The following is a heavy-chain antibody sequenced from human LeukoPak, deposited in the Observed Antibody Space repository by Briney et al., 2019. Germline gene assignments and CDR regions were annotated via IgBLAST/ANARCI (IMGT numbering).Heavy chain of an antibody. CDR3: ARGPYSYDSPGAFDI. Sequence: SETLSLTCALYGGSFSDKYWTWIRQPPGKGLEWIGEINHSGSTNYNPSLKSRVTISVDTSKNQFSLKLSSVTAADTAVYFCARGPYSYDSPGAFDIWGQGTMVTVSS. D-gene: IGHD3-22*01. CDR2: INHSGST. J-gene: IGHJ3*02. V-gene: IGHV4-34*01. CDR1: GGSFSDKY.